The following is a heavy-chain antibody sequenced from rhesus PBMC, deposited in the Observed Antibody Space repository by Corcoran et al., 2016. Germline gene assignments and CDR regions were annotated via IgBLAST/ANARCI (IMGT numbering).Heavy chain of an antibody. CDR3: ARGGDFGNYVEYFDF. CDR2: IYGGGGST. J-gene: IGHJ1*01. D-gene: IGHD4-35*01. CDR1: GASISSYY. V-gene: IGHV4S6*01. Sequence: QVQLQESGPGLVKPSETLPLTCAVSGASISSYYWSWIRQPPGEGLEWIGYIYGGGGSTNYSPALKSRVTISKDTPKNQFSLKLTSVTAADTAVYFCARGGDFGNYVEYFDFWGQGALVTVSS.